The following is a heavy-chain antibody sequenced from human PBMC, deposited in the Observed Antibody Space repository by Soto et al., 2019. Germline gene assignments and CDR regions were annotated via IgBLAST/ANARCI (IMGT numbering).Heavy chain of an antibody. CDR2: ISYDESNK. CDR3: ARDLYETTVKGGLHY. J-gene: IGHJ4*02. CDR1: GFTFSSYA. V-gene: IGHV3-30*03. Sequence: QVQLVESGGGVVQPGRSLRLSCAASGFTFSSYAMHWVRQAPGKGLEWVAVISYDESNKYYADSVKGRFTISRDNSKNTLYLQMNSLRAEDTAVYYCARDLYETTVKGGLHYWGRGTLVTVSS. D-gene: IGHD4-4*01.